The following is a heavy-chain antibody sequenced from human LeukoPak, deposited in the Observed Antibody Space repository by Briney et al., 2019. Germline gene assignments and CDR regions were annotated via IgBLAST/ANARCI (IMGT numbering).Heavy chain of an antibody. CDR3: ARDRRIAAAALSDAFDI. D-gene: IGHD6-13*01. V-gene: IGHV4-4*02. Sequence: SGTLSLTCAVSGGSISSSNWRSWVRQPPGKGLEWIGEIYHSGSTNYNPSLKSRVTISVDKSKNQFSLKLSSVTAADMAVYYCARDRRIAAAALSDAFDIWGQGTMVTVSS. CDR2: IYHSGST. J-gene: IGHJ3*02. CDR1: GGSISSSNW.